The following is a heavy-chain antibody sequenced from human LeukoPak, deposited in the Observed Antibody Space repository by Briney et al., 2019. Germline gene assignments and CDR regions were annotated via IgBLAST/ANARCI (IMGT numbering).Heavy chain of an antibody. CDR2: IYHSGST. CDR1: GYSISSGFY. V-gene: IGHV4-38-2*02. CDR3: ASRERYRLDY. D-gene: IGHD3-16*02. J-gene: IGHJ4*02. Sequence: PSETLSLTCTVSGYSISSGFYWGWIRQPPGKGLEWIGSIYHSGSTHYNSSLKSRVTISVDTSKNQFSLKLSSVTAADTAVYYCASRERYRLDYWGQGTLVTVSS.